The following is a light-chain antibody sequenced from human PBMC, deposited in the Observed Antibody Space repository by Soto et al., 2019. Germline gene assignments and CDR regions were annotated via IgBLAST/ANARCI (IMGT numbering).Light chain of an antibody. V-gene: IGKV3-11*01. CDR1: QSVSSC. CDR2: DAS. Sequence: EIVMTQSPSTLSSSPGDRATLTCRASQSVSSCLAWYQQKPGQAPKLLIYDASNMDTGVPARFSGSGSGTEFTLTISSLEPEDFAVYYCQQYNSYPCTFGQGTKVEIK. J-gene: IGKJ1*01. CDR3: QQYNSYPCT.